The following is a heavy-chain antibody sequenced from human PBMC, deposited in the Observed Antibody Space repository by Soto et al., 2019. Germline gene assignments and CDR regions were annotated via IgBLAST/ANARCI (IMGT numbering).Heavy chain of an antibody. CDR3: ATPYVDTAMVHGHSDY. D-gene: IGHD5-18*01. V-gene: IGHV3-23*01. CDR1: GFTFSSYA. Sequence: XGSLRLSVAASGFTFSSYAMSWVRQAPGKGLEWVSAISGSGGSTYYADSVKGRFTISRDNSKNTLYLQMNSLRAEDTAVYYCATPYVDTAMVHGHSDYWGQGTLVTFYS. CDR2: ISGSGGST. J-gene: IGHJ4*02.